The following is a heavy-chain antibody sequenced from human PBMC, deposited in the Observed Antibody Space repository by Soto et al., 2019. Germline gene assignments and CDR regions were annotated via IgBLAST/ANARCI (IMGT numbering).Heavy chain of an antibody. CDR2: IKFDGSAK. J-gene: IGHJ4*02. V-gene: IGHV3-7*03. D-gene: IGHD2-2*01. Sequence: GGSLRLSCEASGFTFSDYWMSWVRQAPGKGPEWVANIKFDGSAKQYVDSVRGRFSISRDNSRNSLFLQMNSLRAGDTAIYYCVKDGGYCSSSTCYSPRNHYFDSWGQGTLVTVSS. CDR1: GFTFSDYW. CDR3: VKDGGYCSSSTCYSPRNHYFDS.